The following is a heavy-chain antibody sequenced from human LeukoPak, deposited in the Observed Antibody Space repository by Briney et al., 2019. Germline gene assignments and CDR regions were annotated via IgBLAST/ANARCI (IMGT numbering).Heavy chain of an antibody. V-gene: IGHV1-18*01. J-gene: IGHJ4*02. Sequence: ASVKVSCKASGYTFTSYGISWVRQAPGQGLEWMGWISAYNGNTNYAQKLQGRVTMTTDTSTSTAYMELRSLRSDDTAVYYCARDRDGVLPYYYDSSGYPFDYWGQGTLVTVSS. CDR2: ISAYNGNT. CDR3: ARDRDGVLPYYYDSSGYPFDY. CDR1: GYTFTSYG. D-gene: IGHD3-22*01.